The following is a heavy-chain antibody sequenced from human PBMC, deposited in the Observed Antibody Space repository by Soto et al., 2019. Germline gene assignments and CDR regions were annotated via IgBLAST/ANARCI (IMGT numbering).Heavy chain of an antibody. D-gene: IGHD1-26*01. Sequence: EVQLVESGGGLVQPGGSLRLSCAASGFSFSSYWMPWVSQAPGKGLVWVSRIKTDGSIITYADSVKGRFTISRDNAKNTLYLQMNTLRAEDTAVYYCARVGQGAWYFDLWGRGTLVTVSS. J-gene: IGHJ2*01. CDR3: ARVGQGAWYFDL. V-gene: IGHV3-74*01. CDR2: IKTDGSII. CDR1: GFSFSSYW.